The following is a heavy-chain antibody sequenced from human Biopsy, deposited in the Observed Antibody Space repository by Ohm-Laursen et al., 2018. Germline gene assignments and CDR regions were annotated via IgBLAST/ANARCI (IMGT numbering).Heavy chain of an antibody. CDR3: ATDADGYYTEFDF. V-gene: IGHV1-69*04. Sequence: SVTASCKVSGGPFNNHAFSWVRQAPGQGLEWLGRIVPILGTVNYAQRFQGRVALTADKSTGTAYMELNRLISDDTAVYYCATDADGYYTEFDFWGQGTLITVSS. J-gene: IGHJ4*02. CDR2: IVPILGTV. CDR1: GGPFNNHA. D-gene: IGHD5-24*01.